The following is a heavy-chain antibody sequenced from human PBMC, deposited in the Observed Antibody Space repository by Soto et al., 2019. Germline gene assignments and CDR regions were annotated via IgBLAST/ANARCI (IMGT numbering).Heavy chain of an antibody. CDR3: ARARKATVTTTGWFDP. CDR2: IYYSGST. J-gene: IGHJ5*02. V-gene: IGHV4-31*03. Sequence: QVQLQESGPGLVKPSQTLSLTCTVSGGSISSGGYYWSWIRQHPGKGLEWIGYIYYSGSTYYNPSLKGRVTISVDTAKNQFSRKLSCVTAADTAVYYCARARKATVTTTGWFDPWGQGTLVTVSS. CDR1: GGSISSGGYY. D-gene: IGHD4-17*01.